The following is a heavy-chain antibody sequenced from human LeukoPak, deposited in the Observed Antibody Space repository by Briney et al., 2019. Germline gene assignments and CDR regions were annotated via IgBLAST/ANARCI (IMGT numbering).Heavy chain of an antibody. D-gene: IGHD5-18*01. CDR1: GYTFTGYY. CDR2: INPNSGGT. J-gene: IGHJ4*02. CDR3: ASRGDTDYFDY. Sequence: ASVKVSCKASGYTFTGYYMHWVRQAPGQGLEWMGWINPNSGGTNYAQKSQGRVTMTRDTPISTAYMELSRLRSDDTAVYYCASRGDTDYFDYWGQGTLVTVSS. V-gene: IGHV1-2*02.